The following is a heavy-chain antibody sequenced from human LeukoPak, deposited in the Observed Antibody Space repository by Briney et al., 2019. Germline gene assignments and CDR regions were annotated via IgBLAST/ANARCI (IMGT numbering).Heavy chain of an antibody. CDR2: IYYSGST. J-gene: IGHJ5*02. CDR1: GGSISSGGYY. D-gene: IGHD2-15*01. V-gene: IGHV4-31*03. Sequence: SQTLSLTCTVSGGSISSGGYYWSWIRQHPGKGLEWIGYIYYSGSTYYNPSLKSRVTISVDTSKNQFSLKLSSVTAADTAVYYCARGIVAVAADGGNWFDPWGQGTLVTVSS. CDR3: ARGIVAVAADGGNWFDP.